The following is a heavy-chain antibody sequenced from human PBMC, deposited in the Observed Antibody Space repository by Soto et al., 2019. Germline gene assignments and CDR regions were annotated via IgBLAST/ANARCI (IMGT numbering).Heavy chain of an antibody. J-gene: IGHJ5*02. CDR2: FDPEDGET. V-gene: IGHV1-24*01. D-gene: IGHD6-13*01. CDR1: GYTLTELS. CDR3: ATEVAAAGTMSNLLSTWFDP. Sequence: ASVKVSCKVSGYTLTELSMHWVRQAPGKGLEWMGGFDPEDGETIYAQKFQGRVTMTEDTSTDTAYMELSSLRSEDTAVYYCATEVAAAGTMSNLLSTWFDPWGQGTLVTVSS.